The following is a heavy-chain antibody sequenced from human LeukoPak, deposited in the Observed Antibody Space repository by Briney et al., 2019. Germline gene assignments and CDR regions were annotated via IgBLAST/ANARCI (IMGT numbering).Heavy chain of an antibody. CDR3: TRAENDYMDV. D-gene: IGHD1-1*01. V-gene: IGHV3-49*04. CDR2: IRSKAYGGTT. CDR1: GFTFGDYA. J-gene: IGHJ6*03. Sequence: GGPLRLSCTASGFTFGDYAMSWVRQAPGKGLEWVGFIRSKAYGGTTEYAASVKGRFTISRDDSKSIAYLQMNSLKTEDTAVYYCTRAENDYMDVWGKGTTVTVSS.